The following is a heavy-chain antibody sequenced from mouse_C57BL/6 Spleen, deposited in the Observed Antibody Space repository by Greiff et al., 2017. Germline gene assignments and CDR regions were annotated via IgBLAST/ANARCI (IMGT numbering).Heavy chain of an antibody. J-gene: IGHJ4*01. V-gene: IGHV1-53*01. CDR1: GYTFTSYW. CDR2: INPCNGGT. D-gene: IGHD1-1*01. Sequence: QVQLQQSGTELVKPGASVKLSCKASGYTFTSYWMHWVKQRPGQGLEWIGNINPCNGGTNYNEKFKSKATLTVDKSSSTAYMQLSSLTSEDSAIYYCASVEYYGSSYYCYMDYWGQGTTVTVSS. CDR3: ASVEYYGSSYYCYMDY.